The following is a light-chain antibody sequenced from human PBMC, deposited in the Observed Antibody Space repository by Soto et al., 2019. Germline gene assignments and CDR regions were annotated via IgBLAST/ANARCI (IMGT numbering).Light chain of an antibody. CDR1: QSVNNN. V-gene: IGKV3D-15*03. CDR3: QQYNQWPLP. CDR2: SAS. J-gene: IGKJ3*01. Sequence: EIVMTQSPVTLSVSPGERATLSCTASQSVNNNVAWYQQKPGHTPRLLIYSASIGATGTPARFSGSGSGSDFTLTISILQSADFAVDYCQQYNQWPLPCGTGTKVDIK.